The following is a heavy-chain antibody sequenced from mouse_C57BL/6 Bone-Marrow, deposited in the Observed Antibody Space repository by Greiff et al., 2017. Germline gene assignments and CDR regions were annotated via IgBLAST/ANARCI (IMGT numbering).Heavy chain of an antibody. Sequence: QVQLQQPGAELVMPGASVKLSCKASGYTFTSYWMHWVKQRPGQGLEWIGEIDPSDSYTNYTQKFKGKSTLTVDKSSSTAYMPLSSLTSEDSAVYYSARDGDRDPCFDYCGRGTTLTVTS. CDR3: ARDGDRDPCFDY. V-gene: IGHV1-69*01. CDR2: IDPSDSYT. D-gene: IGHD3-1*01. J-gene: IGHJ2*01. CDR1: GYTFTSYW.